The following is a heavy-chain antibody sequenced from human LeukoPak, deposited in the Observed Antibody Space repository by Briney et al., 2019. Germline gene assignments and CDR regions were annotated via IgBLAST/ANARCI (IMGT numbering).Heavy chain of an antibody. Sequence: PSETLSLTCAVYGGSFSGYYWSWIRQPPGKGLEWIGEINHSGSTNYNPSLKSRVTISVDTSKNQFSLKLSSVTAADTAVYYCARGHRYYDILPPRAFDYWGQGTLVTVSS. CDR3: ARGHRYYDILPPRAFDY. J-gene: IGHJ4*02. D-gene: IGHD3-9*01. CDR2: INHSGST. CDR1: GGSFSGYY. V-gene: IGHV4-34*01.